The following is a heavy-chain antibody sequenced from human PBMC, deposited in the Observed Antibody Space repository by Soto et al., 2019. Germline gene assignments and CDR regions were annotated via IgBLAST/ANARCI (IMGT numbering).Heavy chain of an antibody. CDR1: GFTFSSNS. V-gene: IGHV3-48*02. D-gene: IGHD3-3*01. Sequence: EVQVVESGGGLVQPGGSLRLSCAASGFTFSSNSMNWVRQAPGKGLEWISYISSSSSTIYADSVKGRFTISRDNAKNSLYLQMNCLRDEHTAVYYCARVIWSGHRTSGLWGQGTLVTVSS. CDR2: ISSSSSTI. CDR3: ARVIWSGHRTSGL. J-gene: IGHJ4*02.